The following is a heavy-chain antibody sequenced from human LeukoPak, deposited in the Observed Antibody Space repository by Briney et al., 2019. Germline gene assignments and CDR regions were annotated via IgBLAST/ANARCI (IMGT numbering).Heavy chain of an antibody. V-gene: IGHV1-2*04. Sequence: EASVKVSCKASGYTFTAYYMHWVRQAPGQGLEWMGWINPNSGGTNYAQKFQGWVTMTRDTSISTAYMELSRLRSDDTAVYYCARADQKGYSSSWYYYGMDVWGKGTTVTVSS. CDR2: INPNSGGT. D-gene: IGHD6-13*01. CDR3: ARADQKGYSSSWYYYGMDV. J-gene: IGHJ6*04. CDR1: GYTFTAYY.